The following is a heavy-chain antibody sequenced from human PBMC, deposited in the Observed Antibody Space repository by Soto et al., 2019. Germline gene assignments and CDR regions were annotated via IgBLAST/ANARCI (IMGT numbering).Heavy chain of an antibody. CDR2: IEPSDSYT. V-gene: IGHV5-10-1*01. CDR3: ASLIATYYDSSGSPPLYYYGMDV. J-gene: IGHJ6*02. Sequence: PGESLKISCKGCGYSFTSRWISWVCQMPGKGLEWLGRIEPSDSYTNYSPSFQGHVTISADKSISTAYLQWSSLKASDTAMYYSASLIATYYDSSGSPPLYYYGMDVWGQGTTVTVSS. CDR1: GYSFTSRW. D-gene: IGHD3-22*01.